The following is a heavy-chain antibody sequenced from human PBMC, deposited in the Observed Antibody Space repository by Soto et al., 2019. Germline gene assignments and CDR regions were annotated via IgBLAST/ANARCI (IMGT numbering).Heavy chain of an antibody. D-gene: IGHD1-1*01. CDR2: IYYSGST. CDR3: ARTGGLAPIYGMDV. V-gene: IGHV4-59*08. Sequence: QVQLQESGPGLVKPSETLSLTCTVSGGSISSYYWSWIRQPPGKGLEWIGYIYYSGSTNYNPSLPSRVTISVDTSKNQFALKLSSVTAADTAVYYCARTGGLAPIYGMDVWGQGTTVTVSS. CDR1: GGSISSYY. J-gene: IGHJ6*02.